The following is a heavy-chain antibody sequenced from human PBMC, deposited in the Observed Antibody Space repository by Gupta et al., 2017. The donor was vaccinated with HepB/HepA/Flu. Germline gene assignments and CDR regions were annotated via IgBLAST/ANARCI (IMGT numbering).Heavy chain of an antibody. CDR2: IKQDGSEK. V-gene: IGHV3-7*01. CDR3: ARHSGTYFDY. D-gene: IGHD1-26*01. Sequence: EVQLVESGVGLVQPGGSLSLPCAASGFTFPTYWITWTRQAPGKGLEWVANIKQDGSEKYYVDSVKGRFTLSRDNAKNSLYLQMNSLGAEDTAVYYCARHSGTYFDYWGQGTLVTVSS. J-gene: IGHJ4*02. CDR1: GFTFPTYW.